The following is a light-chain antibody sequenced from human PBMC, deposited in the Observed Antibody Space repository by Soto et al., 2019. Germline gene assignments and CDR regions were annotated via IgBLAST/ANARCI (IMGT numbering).Light chain of an antibody. J-gene: IGKJ2*01. Sequence: DIQMTQSPSTLSASVGDRVTITCRASQSISSWLAWYQQKPGKAPKLLIYDASSLESGVPSRFSGSGSGTEFTLTISSLQPDDFAPYYCQQYNSYLSTFGQGTKLEIQ. V-gene: IGKV1-5*01. CDR1: QSISSW. CDR3: QQYNSYLST. CDR2: DAS.